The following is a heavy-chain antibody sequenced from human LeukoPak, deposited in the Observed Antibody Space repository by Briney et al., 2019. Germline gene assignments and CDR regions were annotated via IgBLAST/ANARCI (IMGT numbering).Heavy chain of an antibody. CDR1: GYSISSGYY. CDR2: IYHSGST. J-gene: IGHJ6*04. Sequence: SETLSLTCTVSGYSISSGYYWGCIRPPPGKGLEWIGSIYHSGSTYYNPSLKSRVTISVDTSKNQFSLKLSSVTAADTAVYYCARVVDVWGKGTTVTVSS. V-gene: IGHV4-38-2*02. CDR3: ARVVDV.